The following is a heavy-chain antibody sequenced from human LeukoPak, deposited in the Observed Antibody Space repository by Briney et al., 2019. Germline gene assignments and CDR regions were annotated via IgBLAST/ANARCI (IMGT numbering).Heavy chain of an antibody. Sequence: SETLSLTCTVSGGPIRDFYWSWIRLPPGRGLEWIGYTYYGGSTSYNPSLESRVAISVDMSKSQFSLELSSVTAADTAIYYCTRHKRWLQFPDAFDVWGQGTMVTVSS. D-gene: IGHD5-24*01. CDR3: TRHKRWLQFPDAFDV. J-gene: IGHJ3*01. CDR2: TYYGGST. CDR1: GGPIRDFY. V-gene: IGHV4-59*08.